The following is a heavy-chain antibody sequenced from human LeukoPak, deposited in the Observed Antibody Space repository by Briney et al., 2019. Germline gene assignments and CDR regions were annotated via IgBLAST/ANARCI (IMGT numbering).Heavy chain of an antibody. D-gene: IGHD4-17*01. J-gene: IGHJ4*02. CDR2: ISYDGNNR. Sequence: GGSLRLSGSASGFALRSYTVHWVRQAPGKGLEWVAVISYDGNNRYYADSVKGRFAISRDSSKNTVHLQMSSLRTEDTAVYYCARQAQTPVTTYSIAGSVDYWGQGTLVAVSS. V-gene: IGHV3-30*09. CDR1: GFALRSYT. CDR3: ARQAQTPVTTYSIAGSVDY.